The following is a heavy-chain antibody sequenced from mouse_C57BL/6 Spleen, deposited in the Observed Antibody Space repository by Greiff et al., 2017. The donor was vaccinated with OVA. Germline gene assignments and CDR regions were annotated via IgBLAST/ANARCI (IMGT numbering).Heavy chain of an antibody. J-gene: IGHJ2*01. V-gene: IGHV1-52*01. CDR1: GYTFTSYW. CDR3: SRGTFTCFDY. CDR2: IDPSDSDT. Sequence: VQLQQPGAELVRPGSSVKLSCKASGYTFTSYWMHWVKQRPIQGLEWIGNIDPSDSDTHYHQKFKDKATLTVDKSSSTAYMQLSSLTSEVSSAYYCSRGTFTCFDYWGQGTTLTVSS. D-gene: IGHD2-14*01.